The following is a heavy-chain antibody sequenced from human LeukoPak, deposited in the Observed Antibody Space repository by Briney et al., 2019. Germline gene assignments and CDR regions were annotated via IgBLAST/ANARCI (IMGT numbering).Heavy chain of an antibody. CDR3: AKDYDYVWGSYRDASY. CDR2: ISGSGGST. J-gene: IGHJ4*02. Sequence: GGSLRLSCAASGFTFSNYAMSWVRQAPGKGLEWVSAISGSGGSTNYADSVKGRFTISRDNSKNTLYLQMNSLRAEDTAVYYCAKDYDYVWGSYRDASYWGQGTLVTVSS. V-gene: IGHV3-23*01. CDR1: GFTFSNYA. D-gene: IGHD3-16*02.